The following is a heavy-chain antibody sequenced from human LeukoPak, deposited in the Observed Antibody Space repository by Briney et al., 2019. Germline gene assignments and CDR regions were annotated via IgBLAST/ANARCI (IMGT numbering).Heavy chain of an antibody. CDR3: ARDQGIPTYYYGMDV. V-gene: IGHV1-69*10. J-gene: IGHJ6*02. CDR2: IIPVVDLI. CDR1: GGPLTSYP. Sequence: GASVKVSCKASGGPLTSYPFNWVRQAPGQGLEWMGRIIPVVDLINYAQKFQGRVTMTRDKSTSTAYMELSRLRSDDTAVYYCARDQGIPTYYYGMDVWGQGTTVTVSS.